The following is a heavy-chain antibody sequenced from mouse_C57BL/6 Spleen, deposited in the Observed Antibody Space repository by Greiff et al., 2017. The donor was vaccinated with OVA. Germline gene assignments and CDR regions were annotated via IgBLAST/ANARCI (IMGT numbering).Heavy chain of an antibody. V-gene: IGHV5-4*01. J-gene: IGHJ3*01. Sequence: DVQLVESGGGLVKPGGSLKLSCAASGFTFSSYAMSWVRQTPEKRLEWVATISDGGSYTYYPDNVKGRFTISRDNAKNNLYLQMSHLKSEDTAMYYCARDQDDYGTPFAYWGQGTLVTVSA. CDR3: ARDQDDYGTPFAY. CDR1: GFTFSSYA. CDR2: ISDGGSYT. D-gene: IGHD2-4*01.